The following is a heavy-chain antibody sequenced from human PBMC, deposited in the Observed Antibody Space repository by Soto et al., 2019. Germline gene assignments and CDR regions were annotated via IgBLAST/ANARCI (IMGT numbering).Heavy chain of an antibody. J-gene: IGHJ6*02. CDR1: GFTFTSSA. D-gene: IGHD3-22*01. Sequence: QMQLVQSGPEVKKPGTSVKVSCKASGFTFTSSAVQWVRQARGQRLEWIGWIVVGSGNTNYAQKFQERVTITRDMSTGTAYMELSSLRSEDTAVYYCAADPLWDSSGYSDYYYGMDVWGQGTTVTVSS. CDR2: IVVGSGNT. V-gene: IGHV1-58*01. CDR3: AADPLWDSSGYSDYYYGMDV.